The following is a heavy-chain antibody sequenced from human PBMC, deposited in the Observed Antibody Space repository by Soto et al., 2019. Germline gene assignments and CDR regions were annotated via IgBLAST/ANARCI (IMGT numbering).Heavy chain of an antibody. Sequence: SVKVSGKASGGTVSSYAISCVRQAPGQGLEWMGGIIPIFGTANYAQKFQGRVTITADESTSTAYMELSSLRSEDTAVYYCARARPTVGNWFDPWGQGTLVTVSS. CDR2: IIPIFGTA. CDR1: GGTVSSYA. CDR3: ARARPTVGNWFDP. J-gene: IGHJ5*02. D-gene: IGHD4-17*01. V-gene: IGHV1-69*13.